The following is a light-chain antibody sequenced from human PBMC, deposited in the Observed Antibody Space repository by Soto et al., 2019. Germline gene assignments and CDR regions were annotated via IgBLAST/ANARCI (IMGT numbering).Light chain of an antibody. CDR3: ASYRLRSTHYV. V-gene: IGLV2-14*01. J-gene: IGLJ1*01. CDR2: GVT. Sequence: QPVLTQPASVSGSPGQSITISCTGTSSDVGGYNYVSWYQQHPGKAPKLMIYGVTNRPSGMSNRFSGSKSGNTASLTISGLQADDEADYYCASYRLRSTHYVFGTGTKLTVL. CDR1: SSDVGGYNY.